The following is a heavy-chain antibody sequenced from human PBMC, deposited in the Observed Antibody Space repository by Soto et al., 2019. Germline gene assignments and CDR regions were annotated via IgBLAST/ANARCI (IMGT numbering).Heavy chain of an antibody. J-gene: IGHJ4*02. CDR2: MNPNSGNT. CDR1: GYTFTSYD. CDR3: ARDSGWGVAGRNDRGY. V-gene: IGHV1-8*01. Sequence: QVQLVQSGAEVKKPGASVKVSCKASGYTFTSYDINWVRQATGQGLEWMGWMNPNSGNTGYAQKFQDRVTMTRNTSISTAYMELSSLRSDDTAVYYCARDSGWGVAGRNDRGYWGQGTLVTVSS. D-gene: IGHD6-19*01.